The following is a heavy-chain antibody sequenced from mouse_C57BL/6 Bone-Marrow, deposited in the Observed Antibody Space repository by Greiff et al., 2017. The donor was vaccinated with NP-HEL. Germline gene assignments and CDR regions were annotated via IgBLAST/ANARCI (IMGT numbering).Heavy chain of an antibody. CDR1: GYTFTSYW. Sequence: QVQLQQPGAELVKPGASVKLSCKASGYTFTSYWMQWVKQRPGQGLEWIGEIDPSDSYTNYNHKFKGKATLTVDTSSSTAYMQLSSLTSEDSAVYYCARRGFITTVVANFDYWGQGTTLTVSS. V-gene: IGHV1-50*01. D-gene: IGHD1-1*01. J-gene: IGHJ2*01. CDR2: IDPSDSYT. CDR3: ARRGFITTVVANFDY.